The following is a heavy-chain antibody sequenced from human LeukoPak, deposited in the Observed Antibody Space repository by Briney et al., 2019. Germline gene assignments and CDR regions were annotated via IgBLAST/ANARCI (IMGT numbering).Heavy chain of an antibody. CDR2: ISSDGSST. J-gene: IGHJ4*02. CDR1: GFTFSTYW. CDR3: ARGFGTVVTPIDY. Sequence: GGSLRLSCAASGFTFSTYWMHWVRQAPGKGLVWLSRISSDGSSTNYADSVKGRFTISRDNAKNSLYLQMNSLRAEDTAVYYCARGFGTVVTPIDYWGQGTLVTVSS. V-gene: IGHV3-74*01. D-gene: IGHD4-23*01.